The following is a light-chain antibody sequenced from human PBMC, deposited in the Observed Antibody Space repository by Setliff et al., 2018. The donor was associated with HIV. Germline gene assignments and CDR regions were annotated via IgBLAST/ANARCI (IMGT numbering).Light chain of an antibody. V-gene: IGLV2-14*02. J-gene: IGLJ1*01. CDR2: EVT. CDR1: STDVGSYNL. CDR3: TSYTNNSTYV. Sequence: QSVLTQPASVSGSPGQSITISCTGTSTDVGSYNLVSWYQQHPGKVPKLMIYEVTKRPSGVSNRFSGSKSGNTASLTISGLQTEDEADYYCTSYTNNSTYVFGTGTKVTVL.